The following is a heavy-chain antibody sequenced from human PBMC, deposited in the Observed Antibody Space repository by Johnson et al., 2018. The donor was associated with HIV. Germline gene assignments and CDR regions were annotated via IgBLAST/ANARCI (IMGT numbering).Heavy chain of an antibody. J-gene: IGHJ3*02. CDR1: GFTVSSNY. CDR2: IYSGGST. D-gene: IGHD4-17*01. Sequence: VQLVESGGGLVQPGGSLRLSCGASGFTVSSNYMTWVRQAPGKGLDWVSVIYSGGSTYYADSVKGRFTFSRDNSKNTLYLQMNSLRVEDTAVYYCARGLGDSRVVDAYDIWGQGTMVTVSS. CDR3: ARGLGDSRVVDAYDI. V-gene: IGHV3-66*01.